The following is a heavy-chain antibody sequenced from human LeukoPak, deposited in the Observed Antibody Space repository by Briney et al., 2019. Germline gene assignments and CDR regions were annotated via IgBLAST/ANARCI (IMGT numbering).Heavy chain of an antibody. CDR1: GGTFSSYA. J-gene: IGHJ4*02. V-gene: IGHV1-69*13. CDR2: IIPIFGTA. CDR3: ARVSACSGGSCYDNFDY. D-gene: IGHD2-15*01. Sequence: ASVEVSCKASGGTFSSYAISWVRQAPGQGLEWMGGIIPIFGTANYAQKFQGRVTITADESTSTAYMELSSLRSEDTAVYYCARVSACSGGSCYDNFDYWGQGTLVTVSS.